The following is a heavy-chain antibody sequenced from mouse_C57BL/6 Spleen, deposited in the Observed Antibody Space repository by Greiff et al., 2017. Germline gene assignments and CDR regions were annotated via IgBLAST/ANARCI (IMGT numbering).Heavy chain of an antibody. D-gene: IGHD1-1*01. CDR2: IDPEDGET. CDR3: ARGSITTVVARGDAMDY. J-gene: IGHJ4*01. Sequence: VQLQQSGAELVKPGASVKLSCTASGFNIKDYYMHWVKQRTEQGLEWIGRIDPEDGETKYAPKFQGKATITADTSSNTAYLQLSSLTSEDTAVXYCARGSITTVVARGDAMDYWGQGTSVTVSS. CDR1: GFNIKDYY. V-gene: IGHV14-2*01.